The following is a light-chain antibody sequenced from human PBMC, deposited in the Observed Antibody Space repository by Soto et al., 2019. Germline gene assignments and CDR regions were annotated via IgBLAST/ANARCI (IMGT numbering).Light chain of an antibody. CDR3: ASCADSLNCYV. Sequence: QSVLTQPPSASGTPGQRVTISCSGSSSNIGSNTVNWYQQLPGAAPKLLIHSNNQRPSGVPDRFSGSKSGTSASLAISGLQSEDEADYYCASCADSLNCYVFGTGTKVTVL. V-gene: IGLV1-44*01. J-gene: IGLJ1*01. CDR1: SSNIGSNT. CDR2: SNN.